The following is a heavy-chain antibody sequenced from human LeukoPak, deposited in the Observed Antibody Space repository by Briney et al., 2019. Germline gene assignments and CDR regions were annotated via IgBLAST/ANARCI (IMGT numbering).Heavy chain of an antibody. CDR3: ARLLADLYCTNGVCYIGAGDY. D-gene: IGHD2-8*01. CDR2: IYPGDSDT. J-gene: IGHJ4*02. Sequence: GESLKISCKGSGYSFTRHWIGWVRQMPGKGLEWMGIIYPGDSDTRYSPSFQGQVTISAGKSISTAYLQWSSLKASDTAMYYCARLLADLYCTNGVCYIGAGDYWGQGTLVTVSS. CDR1: GYSFTRHW. V-gene: IGHV5-51*01.